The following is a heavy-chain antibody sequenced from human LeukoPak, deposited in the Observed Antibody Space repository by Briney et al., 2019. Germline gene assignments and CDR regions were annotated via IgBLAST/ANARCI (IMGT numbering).Heavy chain of an antibody. Sequence: GASVKVSCKASGYTFTGYYMHWVRQAPGQGLEWMGWINPNSGGTNYAQKFQGRVTMTRDTSISTAYMELSRLRSDDTAVYYCGRGGLVVPAAIFRASTKKNADKGDYWGQGTLVTVCS. D-gene: IGHD2-2*01. CDR2: INPNSGGT. V-gene: IGHV1-2*02. CDR1: GYTFTGYY. CDR3: GRGGLVVPAAIFRASTKKNADKGDY. J-gene: IGHJ4*02.